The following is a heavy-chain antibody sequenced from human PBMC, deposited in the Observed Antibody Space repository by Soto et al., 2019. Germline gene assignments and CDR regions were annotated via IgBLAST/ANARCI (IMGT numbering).Heavy chain of an antibody. D-gene: IGHD2-21*02. Sequence: SETLSLTCTVSGGSISTSSWNWIRQAPGKGLEWIGCVYYTGNTNYNPSLKSRVTISVDTSKNQFSLKLNSVTAADTAVYYCARDLWGYCGTDCYPLDVWGQGTTVTVSS. CDR3: ARDLWGYCGTDCYPLDV. V-gene: IGHV4-59*01. CDR1: GGSISTSS. CDR2: VYYTGNT. J-gene: IGHJ6*02.